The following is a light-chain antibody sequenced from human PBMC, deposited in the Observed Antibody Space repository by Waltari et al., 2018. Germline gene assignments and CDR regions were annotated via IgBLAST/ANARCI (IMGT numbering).Light chain of an antibody. Sequence: QSALTQPPFASGSPGQSVTISCTGTSSDVGGYNYVSWYQQHPGKAPKLMIFEVNKRPSRVPDPFSGSTSGNTASLTVSGLQAEDEADYYCSSYAGSRGVFGTGTKVTVL. CDR3: SSYAGSRGV. J-gene: IGLJ1*01. V-gene: IGLV2-8*01. CDR2: EVN. CDR1: SSDVGGYNY.